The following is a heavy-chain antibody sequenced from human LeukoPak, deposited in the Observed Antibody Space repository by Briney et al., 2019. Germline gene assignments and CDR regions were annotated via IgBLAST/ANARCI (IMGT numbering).Heavy chain of an antibody. CDR2: INPNSGGT. Sequence: ASVKVSCKASGYTFTGYYMHWVRQAPGQGLEWMGWINPNSGGTNYAQKFQGRVTMTRDTSISTAYMELSRLRSDDTAVYYCARALPYSSSWPPHWGQGTLVTVSS. CDR1: GYTFTGYY. J-gene: IGHJ4*02. V-gene: IGHV1-2*02. CDR3: ARALPYSSSWPPH. D-gene: IGHD6-13*01.